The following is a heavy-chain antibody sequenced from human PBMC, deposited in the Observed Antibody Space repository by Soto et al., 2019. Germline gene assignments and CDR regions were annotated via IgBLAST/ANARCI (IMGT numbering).Heavy chain of an antibody. J-gene: IGHJ4*02. Sequence: GGSLRLSCAASEFTLSSYGMSWVRQAPGMGLEWVSTIRGTGGTYYADSVKGRFTISRDNSKNTLYLQMNSLRAEDTAVYYCANPYGDYVYWGQGTLVTVSS. CDR3: ANPYGDYVY. CDR2: IRGTGGT. D-gene: IGHD4-17*01. V-gene: IGHV3-23*01. CDR1: EFTLSSYG.